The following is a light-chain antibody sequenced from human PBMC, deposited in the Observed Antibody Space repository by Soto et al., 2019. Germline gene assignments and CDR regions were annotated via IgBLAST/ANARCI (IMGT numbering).Light chain of an antibody. CDR3: QQYESYSPWT. Sequence: DIQMTQSPSSLSACVGDRVTITCRASQTISSWLAWYQQKPGKAPKLLIYDASTLQSGVPSRYSGSGSGTEFTLTISNLQPDDFATYYCQQYESYSPWTFGQGTKVDI. CDR2: DAS. J-gene: IGKJ1*01. CDR1: QTISSW. V-gene: IGKV1-5*01.